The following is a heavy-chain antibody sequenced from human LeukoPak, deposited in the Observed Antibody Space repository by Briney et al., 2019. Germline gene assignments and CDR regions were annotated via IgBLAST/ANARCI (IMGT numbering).Heavy chain of an antibody. V-gene: IGHV4-34*01. J-gene: IGHJ4*02. Sequence: SETLSLTCAVYGGSFSGYYWSWIRQPPGKGLEWIGEINHSGSTNYNPTLKSRVTISVDTSKNQFSLKLSSVTAADTAVYYCARDSRIGRGNYWGQGTLVTVSS. D-gene: IGHD1-26*01. CDR2: INHSGST. CDR1: GGSFSGYY. CDR3: ARDSRIGRGNY.